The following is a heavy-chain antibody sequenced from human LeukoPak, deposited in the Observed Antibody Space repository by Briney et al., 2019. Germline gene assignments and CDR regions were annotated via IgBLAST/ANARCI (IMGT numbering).Heavy chain of an antibody. V-gene: IGHV3-33*01. D-gene: IGHD4-11*01. Sequence: GGALRLSCAGSGFTFSSFGMHWGRHAPGQGPGGVAVIWYDGSNKYYADSVKGRFTISRDNSKNTLYLQMNSLRAEDTAVYYCARDRIGTVTTHLPYYWGQGTLVTVSS. J-gene: IGHJ4*02. CDR2: IWYDGSNK. CDR3: ARDRIGTVTTHLPYY. CDR1: GFTFSSFG.